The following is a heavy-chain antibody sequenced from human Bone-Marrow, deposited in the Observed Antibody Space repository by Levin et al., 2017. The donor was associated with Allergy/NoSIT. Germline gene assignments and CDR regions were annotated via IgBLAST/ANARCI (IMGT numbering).Heavy chain of an antibody. J-gene: IGHJ4*02. D-gene: IGHD4-17*01. CDR2: ISSSGSTI. CDR1: GFTFSDYY. V-gene: IGHV3-11*01. CDR3: ARRTNYGDFTFDY. Sequence: GGSLRLSCAASGFTFSDYYMSWIRQAPGKGLEWVSYISSSGSTIYYADSVKGRFTISRDNAKNSLYLQMNSLRAEDTAVYYCARRTNYGDFTFDYWGQGTLVTVSS.